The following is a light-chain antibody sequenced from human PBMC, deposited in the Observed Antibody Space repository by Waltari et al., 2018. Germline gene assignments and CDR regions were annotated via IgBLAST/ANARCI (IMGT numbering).Light chain of an antibody. Sequence: DIQMTQSPSSLSASVGEKVTITCRASQSISEYLNWYQQKPGKAPKLLIYGASSLQSGVPSRFSGSGSWTDFTLSITSLQPEDSATYYCQQSYTFGGGTKVEIK. CDR2: GAS. CDR1: QSISEY. V-gene: IGKV1-39*01. CDR3: QQSYT. J-gene: IGKJ4*01.